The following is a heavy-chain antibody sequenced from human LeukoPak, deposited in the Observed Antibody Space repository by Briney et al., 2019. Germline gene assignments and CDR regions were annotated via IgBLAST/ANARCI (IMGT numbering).Heavy chain of an antibody. CDR1: GYTFTGYY. J-gene: IGHJ4*02. D-gene: IGHD3-16*02. V-gene: IGHV1-2*02. Sequence: ASVKVSCKASGYTFTGYYIHWVRQAPGQGLEWMGWINPNSGNTYSAQKFQGRVTMTRDTSISTAYMGVSRLRSDDTAVYYCARDIMITFGGVIATKTFDYWGQGTLVTVSS. CDR3: ARDIMITFGGVIATKTFDY. CDR2: INPNSGNT.